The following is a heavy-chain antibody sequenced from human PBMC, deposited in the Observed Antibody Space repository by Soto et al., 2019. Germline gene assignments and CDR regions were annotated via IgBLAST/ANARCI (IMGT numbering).Heavy chain of an antibody. CDR1: GGTIGSYY. Sequence: SETHSLTCTVSGGTIGSYYWSWIRQPPGKGLEWIGYIYYSGSTNYNPSLKSRVTISVDTSKNQFSLKLSSVTAADTAVYYCARGNGDWNDDYFDYWGQGTLVTVSS. J-gene: IGHJ4*02. CDR3: ARGNGDWNDDYFDY. V-gene: IGHV4-59*08. D-gene: IGHD1-1*01. CDR2: IYYSGST.